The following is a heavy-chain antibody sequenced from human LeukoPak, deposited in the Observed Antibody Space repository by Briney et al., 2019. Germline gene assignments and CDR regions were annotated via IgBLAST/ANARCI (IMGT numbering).Heavy chain of an antibody. D-gene: IGHD5-18*01. J-gene: IGHJ4*02. CDR3: ARGGYRYGWYYFDY. CDR2: IYSGGST. Sequence: PGGSLRLSCAASGFTVSTNYMSWVRQAPGKGPEWVSVIYSGGSTYYADSVKGRFIISRDASKNTLYLQMNSLRVEDTAVYYCARGGYRYGWYYFDYWGQGTLVTVSS. V-gene: IGHV3-66*01. CDR1: GFTVSTNY.